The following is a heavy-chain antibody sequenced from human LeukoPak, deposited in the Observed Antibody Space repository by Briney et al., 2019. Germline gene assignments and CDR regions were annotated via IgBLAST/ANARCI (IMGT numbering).Heavy chain of an antibody. J-gene: IGHJ5*02. CDR2: IYTSGST. CDR3: ARDPGSGRLGGNWFDL. D-gene: IGHD2-15*01. V-gene: IGHV4-4*07. Sequence: SETLSLTCTVSGGSISSYYWSWIRQPAGKGLEWIGRIYTSGSTNYNPSLKSRVTMSVDTSKNQFSLKLSSVTAADTAVYYCARDPGSGRLGGNWFDLWGQGTLVTVSS. CDR1: GGSISSYY.